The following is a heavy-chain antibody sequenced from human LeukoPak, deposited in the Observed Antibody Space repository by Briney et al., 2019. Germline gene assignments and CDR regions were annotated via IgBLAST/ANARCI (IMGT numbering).Heavy chain of an antibody. Sequence: ASVKVSCKASGYTFTSYAMHWVRQAPGQGLEWMGWISAYNGNTKYAQRLQGRVTMTTDTSTTTAYVELRSLRSDDTAVYYCARDLLQYFDWLTMAGYWGQGTLVTVSS. D-gene: IGHD3-9*01. J-gene: IGHJ4*02. CDR3: ARDLLQYFDWLTMAGY. CDR2: ISAYNGNT. V-gene: IGHV1-18*01. CDR1: GYTFTSYA.